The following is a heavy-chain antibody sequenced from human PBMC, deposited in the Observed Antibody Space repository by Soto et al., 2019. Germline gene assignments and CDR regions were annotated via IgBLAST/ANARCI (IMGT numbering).Heavy chain of an antibody. J-gene: IGHJ4*02. Sequence: QVQLQQWGAGLLKPSETLSLTCAVYGGSFSGYYWSWIRQPPGKGLEWIGEINHSGSTNYNPSLKSRVTISVDTSKNQFSLKLSSVTAADTAVYYCARIGHDYGDYGVRGANDYWGQGTLVTVSS. CDR3: ARIGHDYGDYGVRGANDY. D-gene: IGHD4-17*01. CDR1: GGSFSGYY. CDR2: INHSGST. V-gene: IGHV4-34*01.